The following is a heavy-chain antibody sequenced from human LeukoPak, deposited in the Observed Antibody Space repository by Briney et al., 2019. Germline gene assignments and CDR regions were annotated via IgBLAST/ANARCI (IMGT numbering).Heavy chain of an antibody. Sequence: SETLSLTCTVSVGSISTYYGSWMRQPPGGGLEGRGHIYHRGSTNYNPSLKSRVTISVDTSQNQFYLKLSSVTAADTAVDYCARGFSYYYGSGSYYNVGWFDPWGQGTLVTVSS. CDR2: IYHRGST. V-gene: IGHV4-59*01. CDR3: ARGFSYYYGSGSYYNVGWFDP. D-gene: IGHD3-10*01. CDR1: VGSISTYY. J-gene: IGHJ5*02.